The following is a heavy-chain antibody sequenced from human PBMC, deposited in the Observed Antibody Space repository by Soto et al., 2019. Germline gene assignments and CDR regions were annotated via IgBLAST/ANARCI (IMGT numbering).Heavy chain of an antibody. V-gene: IGHV3-15*01. Sequence: GGSLRLSCAASGFTFSNAWMSWVRQAPGKGLEWVGRIKSKTDAWTTDYAAPVKCRFTISRDDSKNTLYLQMTSLKTEDSSVYYCTTGGSGSYYFYGIDVWGQGTTVTVSS. CDR3: TTGGSGSYYFYGIDV. D-gene: IGHD1-26*01. J-gene: IGHJ6*02. CDR1: GFTFSNAW. CDR2: IKSKTDAWTT.